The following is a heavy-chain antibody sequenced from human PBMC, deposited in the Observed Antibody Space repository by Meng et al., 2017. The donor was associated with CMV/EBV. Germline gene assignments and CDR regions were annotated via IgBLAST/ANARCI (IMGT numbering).Heavy chain of an antibody. J-gene: IGHJ6*02. V-gene: IGHV1-69*05. Sequence: SVKVSCKGSGGTFSSYAISWVRQAPGQGLEWMGGIIPIFGTANYAQKFQGRVTITTDESTSTAYMELSSLRSEDTAVYYCARERLGGGSYYDYYYYGMDVWGQGTTVTVSS. CDR3: ARERLGGGSYYDYYYYGMDV. D-gene: IGHD1-26*01. CDR1: GGTFSSYA. CDR2: IIPIFGTA.